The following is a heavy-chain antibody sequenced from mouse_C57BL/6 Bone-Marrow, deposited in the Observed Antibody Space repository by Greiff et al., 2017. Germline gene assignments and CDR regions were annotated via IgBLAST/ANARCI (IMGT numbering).Heavy chain of an antibody. Sequence: VQLQQSGAELVRPGTSVKVSCKASGYAFTNYLIEWVKQRPGQGLEWIGVINPGSGGTNYNEKFKGKATLTADKSSSTAYRQLSSLTSEDSAVYFCARSLLPYFDYWGQGTTLTVSS. CDR2: INPGSGGT. D-gene: IGHD1-1*01. J-gene: IGHJ2*01. CDR1: GYAFTNYL. V-gene: IGHV1-54*01. CDR3: ARSLLPYFDY.